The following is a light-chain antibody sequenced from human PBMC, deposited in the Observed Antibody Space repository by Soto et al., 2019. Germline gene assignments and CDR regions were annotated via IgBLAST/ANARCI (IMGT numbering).Light chain of an antibody. CDR1: SSDVGGYSY. V-gene: IGLV2-14*03. CDR3: SSYTTSSTYV. CDR2: DVS. Sequence: QSVLTQPASVSGSPGQSITISCTGTSSDVGGYSYISWYQHNPGRAPKLMIYDVSNRPSGVSDRFSGSKSGNTASPTISRLQAEDEADYYCSSYTTSSTYVFGSGTKVTVL. J-gene: IGLJ1*01.